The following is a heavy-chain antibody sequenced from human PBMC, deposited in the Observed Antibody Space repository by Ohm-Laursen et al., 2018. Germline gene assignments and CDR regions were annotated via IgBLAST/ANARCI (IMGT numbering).Heavy chain of an antibody. J-gene: IGHJ4*02. CDR1: GLTFSTYD. V-gene: IGHV3-23*01. CDR3: ARGYGKLDY. Sequence: GSLRLSCAASGLTFSTYDMSWVRQAPGKGPEWVSGINHGDGGTYYADSVKGRFTISRDNSKNTLYLQMNSLRAEDTAVYYCARGYGKLDYWGRGTLVTVSS. CDR2: INHGDGGT. D-gene: IGHD3-16*01.